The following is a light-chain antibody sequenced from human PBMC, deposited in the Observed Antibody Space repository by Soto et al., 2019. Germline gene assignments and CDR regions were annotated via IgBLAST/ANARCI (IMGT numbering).Light chain of an antibody. J-gene: IGKJ4*01. CDR2: DAS. Sequence: EFFLTQSPGTLSLSPGEIATLSFMSSQTVRNNYLAWYQQKPGQAPRLLIYDASSRATGIPDRFSGGGSGTDFTLTISRLEPEDFAVYYCQQFSSYPLTFGGGTKVDIK. V-gene: IGKV3-20*01. CDR3: QQFSSYPLT. CDR1: QTVRNNY.